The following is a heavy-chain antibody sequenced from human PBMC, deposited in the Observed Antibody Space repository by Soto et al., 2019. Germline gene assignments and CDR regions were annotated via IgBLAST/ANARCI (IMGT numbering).Heavy chain of an antibody. J-gene: IGHJ4*02. CDR1: GASVTSDDYY. CDR3: ARDPIFYYASSGYGGSYFDY. Sequence: LSLTCAVSGASVTSDDYYWSLIRQPPGKGLEWIGYIYHSGSTYYNPSLKSRVSISIDTSQNQFSLKLTSLTAADTAVYYCARDPIFYYASSGYGGSYFDYWGQGSRVTVSS. CDR2: IYHSGST. D-gene: IGHD3-22*01. V-gene: IGHV4-30-4*01.